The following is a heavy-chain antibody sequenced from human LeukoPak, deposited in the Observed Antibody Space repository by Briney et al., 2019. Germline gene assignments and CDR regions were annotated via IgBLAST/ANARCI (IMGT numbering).Heavy chain of an antibody. D-gene: IGHD1-26*01. CDR2: ISYDGSNK. Sequence: PGRSLRLSCAASGFTFSSYGMHWVRQAPGKGLEWVAVISYDGSNKYYADSVKGRFTISRDNSKNTLYLQMNSLRAEDTAVYYCAKDHHSGSYGFDPWGQGTLVTVSS. CDR1: GFTFSSYG. J-gene: IGHJ5*02. V-gene: IGHV3-30*18. CDR3: AKDHHSGSYGFDP.